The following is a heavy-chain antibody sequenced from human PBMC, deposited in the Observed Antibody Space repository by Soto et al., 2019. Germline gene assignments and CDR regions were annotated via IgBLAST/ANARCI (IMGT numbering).Heavy chain of an antibody. V-gene: IGHV4-59*08. Sequence: SETLSLTCTVSGGSISSYYWSWIRQPPGKGLEWIGYIYYSGSTNYNPSLKSRVTISVDTSKNQFSLKLSSVTAADTAVYYCARRDSSGIAAGAFYIWGQGTMVTVSS. CDR3: ARRDSSGIAAGAFYI. CDR1: GGSISSYY. D-gene: IGHD6-13*01. CDR2: IYYSGST. J-gene: IGHJ3*02.